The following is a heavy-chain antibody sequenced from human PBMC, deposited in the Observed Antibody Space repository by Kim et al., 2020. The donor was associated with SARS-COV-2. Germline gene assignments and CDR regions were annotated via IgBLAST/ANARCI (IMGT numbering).Heavy chain of an antibody. CDR2: ISGSGGST. J-gene: IGHJ4*02. V-gene: IGHV3-23*01. CDR1: GFTFSSYS. CDR3: AKELGSRTDGRWPTTLDY. D-gene: IGHD1-1*01. Sequence: GGSLRLSCAASGFTFSSYSMSWVRQAPGKGLEWVSAISGSGGSTYYADSVKGRFTISRDNSKNTLYLQMNSLRAEDTAVYYCAKELGSRTDGRWPTTLDYWGQGTLVPVSS.